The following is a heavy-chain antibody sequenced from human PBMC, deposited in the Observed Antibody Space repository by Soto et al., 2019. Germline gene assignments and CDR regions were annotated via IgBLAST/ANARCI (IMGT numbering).Heavy chain of an antibody. Sequence: QVQLQESGPGLVKPSQTLSLTCTVSGGSITSSGYYWSWIRQHPGEGLEWIGFTSNSGSTSYNPSLKSRVTISVDTSSNQFSLNLKSVTAADTAVYYCARGGGSTKVDYWGKGTMVNVSP. CDR2: TSNSGST. CDR1: GGSITSSGYY. D-gene: IGHD2-2*01. V-gene: IGHV4-31*03. J-gene: IGHJ4*02. CDR3: ARGGGSTKVDY.